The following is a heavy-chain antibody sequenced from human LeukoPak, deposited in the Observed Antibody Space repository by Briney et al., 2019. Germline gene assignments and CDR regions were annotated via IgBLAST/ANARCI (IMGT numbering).Heavy chain of an antibody. Sequence: SVRVSCKASGGTFSSYAISWVRQAPGQGLEWMGRIIPILGIANYAQKFQGRVTITADKSTSTAYMELSSLRSEDTAVYYCARGMDSSGWLFDYWGQGTLVTVSS. CDR3: ARGMDSSGWLFDY. CDR1: GGTFSSYA. D-gene: IGHD6-19*01. J-gene: IGHJ4*02. CDR2: IIPILGIA. V-gene: IGHV1-69*04.